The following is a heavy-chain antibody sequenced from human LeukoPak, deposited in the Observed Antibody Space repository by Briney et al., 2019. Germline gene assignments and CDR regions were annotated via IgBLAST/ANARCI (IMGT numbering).Heavy chain of an antibody. Sequence: SGGSLLLSCAASGFTFSSYAMSWVRQAPGKGLEWVSAISGSGGSTYYADSVKGRFTISRDNSKNTLYLQMNSLRAEDTAVYYCAKDNCSSTSCYLGAFDYWGQGALVTVSS. V-gene: IGHV3-23*01. D-gene: IGHD2-2*01. CDR1: GFTFSSYA. J-gene: IGHJ4*02. CDR3: AKDNCSSTSCYLGAFDY. CDR2: ISGSGGST.